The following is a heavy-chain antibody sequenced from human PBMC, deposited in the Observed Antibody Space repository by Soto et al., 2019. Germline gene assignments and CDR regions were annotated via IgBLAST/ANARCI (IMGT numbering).Heavy chain of an antibody. D-gene: IGHD2-21*02. J-gene: IGHJ6*02. CDR2: IHYTGSV. CDR1: GGSLNSEHYH. V-gene: IGHV4-30-4*01. CDR3: VREDDGGDRDYYGLDV. Sequence: QIQLQESGPGLVRPSQNLSLTCTVSGGSLNSEHYHWTWIRQAPGQGLEWIGYIHYTGSVRYNPSLQSRITMSVDTSQNLFSLNLSSVTAADTAVYFCVREDDGGDRDYYGLDVWGQGTMVTVSS.